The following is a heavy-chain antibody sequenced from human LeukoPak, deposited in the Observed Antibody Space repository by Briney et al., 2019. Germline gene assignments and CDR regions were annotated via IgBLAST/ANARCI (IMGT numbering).Heavy chain of an antibody. V-gene: IGHV3-30*02. J-gene: IGHJ4*02. Sequence: GGSLRLSCAASGFTFSSYGMHWVREAPGKGLEWVAFIRYDGSNKYYADSVKGRFTISRDNSKNTLYLQMNSLRAEDTAVYYCAKSRLSSRVISDFDYWGQGTLVTVSS. CDR2: IRYDGSNK. CDR1: GFTFSSYG. D-gene: IGHD6-13*01. CDR3: AKSRLSSRVISDFDY.